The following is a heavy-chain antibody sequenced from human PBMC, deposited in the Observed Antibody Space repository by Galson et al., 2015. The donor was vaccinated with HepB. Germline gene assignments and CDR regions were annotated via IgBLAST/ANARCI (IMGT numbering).Heavy chain of an antibody. D-gene: IGHD3-22*01. J-gene: IGHJ3*02. CDR2: ISAYNGNT. CDR3: ASDLSFYYDSSGDYFTSDAFDI. Sequence: SVKVSCKASGYTFTSYGISWVRQAPGQGLEWMGWISAYNGNTNYAQKLQGRVTMTTDTSTSTAYMELRSLRSDDTAVYYCASDLSFYYDSSGDYFTSDAFDIWGQGTMVTVSS. CDR1: GYTFTSYG. V-gene: IGHV1-18*04.